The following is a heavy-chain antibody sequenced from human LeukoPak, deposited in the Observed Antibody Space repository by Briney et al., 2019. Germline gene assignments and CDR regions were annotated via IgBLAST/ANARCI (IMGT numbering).Heavy chain of an antibody. CDR3: ARVLHAAAGTAYYYMDV. D-gene: IGHD6-13*01. Sequence: PSETLSLNCAVSGGSISSYYWSWLRQPAGKGRVWIGRIYTSGSTNYHHSLKSLFTMSVDTSKNQFSLKLSSVTAADTAVYYCARVLHAAAGTAYYYMDVWGKGTTVTVSS. CDR2: IYTSGST. J-gene: IGHJ6*03. V-gene: IGHV4-4*07. CDR1: GGSISSYY.